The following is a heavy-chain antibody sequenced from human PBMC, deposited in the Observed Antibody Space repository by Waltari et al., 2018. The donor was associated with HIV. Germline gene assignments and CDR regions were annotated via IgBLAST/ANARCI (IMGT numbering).Heavy chain of an antibody. V-gene: IGHV3-53*01. D-gene: IGHD3-22*01. CDR1: NFSISTRP. CDR3: ATGVRYYSP. Sequence: EILLVESGGRLIQPGRSLGLPCVASNFSISTRPVTWVRQTPGGPLEWVAVLYPDDTTHYAESVRGRFTISRLKSRTSVILLMNGLFVDDTAIYYCATGVRYYSPWGLGTPVTVSA. CDR2: LYPDDTT. J-gene: IGHJ5*02.